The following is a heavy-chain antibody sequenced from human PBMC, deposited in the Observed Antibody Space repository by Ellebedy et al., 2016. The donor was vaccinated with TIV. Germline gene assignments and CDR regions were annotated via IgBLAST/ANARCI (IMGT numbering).Heavy chain of an antibody. CDR1: GFTA. CDR2: IYRDGST. V-gene: IGHV3-53*01. J-gene: IGHJ4*02. Sequence: PGGSLRLSCAASGFTAWVRQAPGKGLEWVSIIYRDGSTFYADSVKGRFTISRDNSKNTVYLQMNSLRVVDTAVYYCARGGSRGYDLPDYWGQGTLVTVSS. CDR3: ARGGSRGYDLPDY. D-gene: IGHD5-12*01.